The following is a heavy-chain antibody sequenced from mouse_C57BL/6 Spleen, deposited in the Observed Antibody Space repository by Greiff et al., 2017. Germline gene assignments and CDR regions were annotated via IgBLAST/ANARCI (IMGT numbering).Heavy chain of an antibody. J-gene: IGHJ2*01. D-gene: IGHD1-1*01. CDR1: GFTFSSYA. CDR3: TRGITTVVGFDY. Sequence: EVKVVESGEGLVKPGGSLKLSCAASGFTFSSYAMSWVRQTPEKRLEWVAYISGGGDYIYYADTVKGRFTISRDNARNTLYLQMSSLKSEDTARYYCTRGITTVVGFDYWGQGTTLTVSS. V-gene: IGHV5-9-1*02. CDR2: ISGGGDYI.